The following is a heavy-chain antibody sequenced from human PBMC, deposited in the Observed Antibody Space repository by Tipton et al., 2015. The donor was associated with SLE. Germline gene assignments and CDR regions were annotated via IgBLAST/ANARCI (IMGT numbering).Heavy chain of an antibody. CDR1: GGSISSYY. Sequence: TLSLTCTVSGGSISSYYWSWIRQPAGKGLEWIGHIYTSGSTNYNPSLKSRVTISVDTSKNQFSLKLSSVTAADTAVYYCAREGITIRAFDIWGQGTMVTVSS. D-gene: IGHD3-10*01. CDR2: IYTSGST. V-gene: IGHV4-4*07. CDR3: AREGITIRAFDI. J-gene: IGHJ3*02.